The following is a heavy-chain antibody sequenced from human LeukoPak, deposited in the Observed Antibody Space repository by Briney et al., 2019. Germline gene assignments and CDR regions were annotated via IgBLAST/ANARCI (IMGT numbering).Heavy chain of an antibody. V-gene: IGHV3-21*01. CDR3: VRGDNRDY. CDR1: GFSFSTST. CDR2: IGKTSRDM. D-gene: IGHD1-14*01. J-gene: IGHJ4*02. Sequence: PGVSLRLSCAASGFSFSTSTMNWVRQAPGKGLEWISSIGKTSRDMYYADSVRGRFTISRDNAKNSLFLLMNSLRVEDTSVYYCVRGDNRDYWGQGTLVTVSS.